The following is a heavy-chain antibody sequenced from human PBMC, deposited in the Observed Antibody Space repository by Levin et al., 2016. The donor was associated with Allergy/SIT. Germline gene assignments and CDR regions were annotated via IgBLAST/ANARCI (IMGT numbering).Heavy chain of an antibody. J-gene: IGHJ6*02. D-gene: IGHD2-15*01. Sequence: VRQAPGKGLEWVAVISYDGSNKYYADSVKGRFTISRDNSKNTLYLQMNSLRAEDTAVYYCAKNVRYCSGGSCPHYYYYGMDVWGQGTTVTVSS. CDR3: AKNVRYCSGGSCPHYYYYGMDV. CDR2: ISYDGSNK. V-gene: IGHV3-30*18.